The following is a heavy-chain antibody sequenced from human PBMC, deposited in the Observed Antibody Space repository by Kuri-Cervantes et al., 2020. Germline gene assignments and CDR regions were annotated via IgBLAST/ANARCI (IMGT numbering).Heavy chain of an antibody. CDR3: ARVDTVTTGGGWYP. CDR1: GGSISPYY. Sequence: GSLRLSCSVSGGSISPYYWSWFRQPPGKGLEWIGYIYYSGTTTYNPSLNSRVTISVDTSKNQFSLKLSSVTAADTAVYYCARVDTVTTGGGWYPWGQGTLVTVSS. J-gene: IGHJ5*02. D-gene: IGHD4-17*01. CDR2: IYYSGTT. V-gene: IGHV4-59*12.